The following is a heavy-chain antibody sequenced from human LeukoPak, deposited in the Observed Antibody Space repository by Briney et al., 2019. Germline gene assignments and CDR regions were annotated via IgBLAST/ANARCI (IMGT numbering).Heavy chain of an antibody. D-gene: IGHD2-15*01. CDR2: IYYSGST. CDR3: ASSSSYSYGDAFDI. CDR1: GGSISSSSYY. V-gene: IGHV4-39*01. Sequence: SETLSLTCTVSGGSISSSSYYWGWIRQPPGKGLEWIGSIYYSGSTYHNPSLKSRVTISVDTSKNRFSLKLSSVTAADTAVYYCASSSSYSYGDAFDIWGQGTMVTVSS. J-gene: IGHJ3*02.